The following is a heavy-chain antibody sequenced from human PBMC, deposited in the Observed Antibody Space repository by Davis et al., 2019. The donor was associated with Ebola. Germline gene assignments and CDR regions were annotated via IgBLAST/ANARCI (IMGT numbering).Heavy chain of an antibody. V-gene: IGHV4-39*01. CDR1: GGSISSTSHY. J-gene: IGHJ4*02. Sequence: SETLSLTCTVSGGSISSTSHYWGWIRQPPGKGLQWIGSIYYSGSTYYNPSLKSRVTISVDTSKNQFSLKLSSVTAADTAVYYCARRRSGSYYGTFDYWGQGTLVTVSS. CDR2: IYYSGST. D-gene: IGHD1-26*01. CDR3: ARRRSGSYYGTFDY.